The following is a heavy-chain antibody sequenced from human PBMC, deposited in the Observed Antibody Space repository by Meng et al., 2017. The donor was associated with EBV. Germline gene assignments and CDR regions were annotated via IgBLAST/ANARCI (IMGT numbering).Heavy chain of an antibody. J-gene: IGHJ4*02. Sequence: VQLVESGAEVKRPGWSVYVYGMTSGGPFSYYALSWMRQATGQGLEWLGGLLPRLGETSYAQKCHGSVKITAHESTSIHYMELTSLRSEDPAIYYCAGESGRGYSSDYWGQGTLVTVSS. V-gene: IGHV1-69*01. CDR1: GGPFSYYA. CDR2: LLPRLGET. CDR3: AGESGRGYSSDY. D-gene: IGHD3-10*01.